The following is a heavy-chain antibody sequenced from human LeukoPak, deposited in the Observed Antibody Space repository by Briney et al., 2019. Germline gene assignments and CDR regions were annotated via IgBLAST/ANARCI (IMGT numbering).Heavy chain of an antibody. J-gene: IGHJ4*02. Sequence: GGSLRLSCAASRFTFSSYWMTWVRQAPGKGLEWVANIKQDGSEKYYVDSVKGRFTISRDNAKNSLYLQMNSLRAEDTAVYYCAKEPLPPYDFWSGYWDYWGQGTLVTVSS. CDR3: AKEPLPPYDFWSGYWDY. V-gene: IGHV3-7*01. D-gene: IGHD3-3*01. CDR1: RFTFSSYW. CDR2: IKQDGSEK.